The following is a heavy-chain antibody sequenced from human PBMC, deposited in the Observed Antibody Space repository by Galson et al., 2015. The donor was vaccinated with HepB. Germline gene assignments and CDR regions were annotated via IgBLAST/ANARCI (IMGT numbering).Heavy chain of an antibody. D-gene: IGHD2-21*01. CDR2: ISSSSSYI. CDR1: GFTFSSYS. V-gene: IGHV3-21*01. J-gene: IGHJ6*02. CDR3: ATYSDYYYYGMDV. Sequence: SLRLSCAASGFTFSSYSMNWVRQAPGKGLEWVSSISSSSSYIYYADSVKGRFTISRDNAKNSLYLQMNSLRAEDTAVYYCATYSDYYYYGMDVWGQGTTVTVSS.